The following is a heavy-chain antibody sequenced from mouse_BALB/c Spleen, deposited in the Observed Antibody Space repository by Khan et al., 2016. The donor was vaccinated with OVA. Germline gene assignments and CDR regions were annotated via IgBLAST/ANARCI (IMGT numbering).Heavy chain of an antibody. Sequence: EVQLQQSGPELVKPGASMKISCKASGYSFTGYILNWVKQSHGKNLEWIGLINPNNGDPTYNQKFKGKATLTIDRSSSTAYMERLSLTSEDSAVYDCARGGYGTLAYWGQGTLVTVSA. CDR1: GYSFTGYI. D-gene: IGHD2-1*01. CDR2: INPNNGDP. V-gene: IGHV1-37*01. CDR3: ARGGYGTLAY. J-gene: IGHJ3*01.